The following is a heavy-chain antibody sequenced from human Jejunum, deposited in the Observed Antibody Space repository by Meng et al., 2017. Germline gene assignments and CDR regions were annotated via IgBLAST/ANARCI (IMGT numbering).Heavy chain of an antibody. J-gene: IGHJ5*02. D-gene: IGHD1-26*01. V-gene: IGHV3-23*01. CDR2: IGSGYDT. CDR3: AKYGLVGASRWFDP. CDR1: GFTFSNYA. Sequence: GGSLRLSCAASGFTFSNYAMSWVRQAPGKGLEWVSTIGSGYDTHYADSVKGRFTISRDNFKNMLHLNMNSMRADDTAVYYCAKYGLVGASRWFDPWGQGTQVTVSS.